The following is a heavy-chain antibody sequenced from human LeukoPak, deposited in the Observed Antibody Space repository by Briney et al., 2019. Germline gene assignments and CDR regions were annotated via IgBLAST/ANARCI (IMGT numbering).Heavy chain of an antibody. CDR1: GYTFTGYY. V-gene: IGHV1-2*02. CDR3: ARGGQYVLHYDSSGYPPRGH. Sequence: ASVKVSCKASGYTFTGYYMHWVRQAPGQGLEWMGWINPNSGGTNYAQKFQGRVTMTRDTSISTAYMEMSRLRSDDTAVYYCARGGQYVLHYDSSGYPPRGHWGQGTLVTVSS. J-gene: IGHJ4*02. D-gene: IGHD3-22*01. CDR2: INPNSGGT.